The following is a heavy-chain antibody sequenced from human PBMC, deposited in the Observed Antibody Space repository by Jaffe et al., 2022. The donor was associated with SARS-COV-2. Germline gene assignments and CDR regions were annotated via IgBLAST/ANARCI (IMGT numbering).Heavy chain of an antibody. CDR2: ISSGGTTK. D-gene: IGHD1-1*01. J-gene: IGHJ6*03. V-gene: IGHV3-11*01. CDR3: ARLGYPYYSYYMDV. CDR1: GFTFSDYY. Sequence: QVQLVESGGGLVKPGGSLRLSCAASGFTFSDYYMSWIRQAPGKGLEWVSYISSGGTTKYYADSVKGRFTISRDNAKNSLYLQMNSLRAEDTAIYYCARLGYPYYSYYMDVWGKGTTVTVSS.